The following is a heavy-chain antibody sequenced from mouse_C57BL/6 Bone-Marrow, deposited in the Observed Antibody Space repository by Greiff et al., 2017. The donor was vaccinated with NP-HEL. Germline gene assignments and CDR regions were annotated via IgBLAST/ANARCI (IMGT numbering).Heavy chain of an antibody. V-gene: IGHV14-1*01. Sequence: VQLQQPGTELVKPGASVKLSCKASGYTFTSYWMHWVKQRPGHGLEWIGRIDPEDGDTEYAPKFQGKATMTADTSSNTAYLQLSSLTSEDTAVYYCTTDGGDWYFDVWGTGTTVTVSS. J-gene: IGHJ1*03. CDR1: GYTFTSYW. CDR2: IDPEDGDT. CDR3: TTDGGDWYFDV.